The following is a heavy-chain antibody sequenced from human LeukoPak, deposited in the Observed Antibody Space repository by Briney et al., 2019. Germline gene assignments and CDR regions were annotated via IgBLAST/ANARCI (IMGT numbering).Heavy chain of an antibody. CDR3: ARDWSESGIAVADYFDY. CDR1: GYTFTSYA. Sequence: ASVKVSCKASGYTFTSYAMHWVRQAPGQRLEWMGWINAGNGNTKYSQKFQGRVTITRDTSASTAYMELSSLRSEDTAVYYCARDWSESGIAVADYFDYWGQGTLVTVSS. D-gene: IGHD6-19*01. V-gene: IGHV1-3*01. CDR2: INAGNGNT. J-gene: IGHJ4*02.